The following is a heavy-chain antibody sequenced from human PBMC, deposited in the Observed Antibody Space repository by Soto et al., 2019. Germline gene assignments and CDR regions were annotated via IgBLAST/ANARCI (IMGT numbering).Heavy chain of an antibody. D-gene: IGHD3-22*01. CDR3: ARDDYDSSGYYDGSDY. CDR1: GFTVSSNY. V-gene: IGHV3-53*01. CDR2: IYSGGST. J-gene: IGHJ4*02. Sequence: PGGSLRLSCAASGFTVSSNYMSWVRQAPGKGLEWVSVIYSGGSTYYADSVKGRFTISRDNSKNTLYLQMNSLRAEDTAVYYCARDDYDSSGYYDGSDYWGQGTQVTVSS.